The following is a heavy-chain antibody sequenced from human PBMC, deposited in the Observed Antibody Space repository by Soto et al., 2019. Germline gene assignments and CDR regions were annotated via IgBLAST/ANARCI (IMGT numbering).Heavy chain of an antibody. CDR3: ARDQEVVPAAQ. J-gene: IGHJ4*02. V-gene: IGHV1-46*01. D-gene: IGHD2-2*01. CDR1: GYTFTDYY. CDR2: INAKNGGT. Sequence: ASVKVSCKASGYTFTDYYVHWVRQAPGQRLEWMGIINAKNGGTNYPQKYQGKITMTTDTSTSTVYMELRSLRSDDTVVYYCARDQEVVPAAQWGQGTLVTVSS.